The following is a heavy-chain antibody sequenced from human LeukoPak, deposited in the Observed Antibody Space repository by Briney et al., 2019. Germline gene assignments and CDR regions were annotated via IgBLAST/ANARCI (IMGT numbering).Heavy chain of an antibody. J-gene: IGHJ3*02. CDR2: ISGSGGST. CDR1: GFTFSSYA. V-gene: IGHV3-23*01. Sequence: GGALRLSCAASGFTFSSYAMSWVGQAPGKGVEWVSAISGSGGSTYYADSVKGRFTISRDNSKNTLYLQMNSLRADDTAVYYCAKAHLYSSGWYNDAFDIWGQGTRVTVSS. CDR3: AKAHLYSSGWYNDAFDI. D-gene: IGHD6-19*01.